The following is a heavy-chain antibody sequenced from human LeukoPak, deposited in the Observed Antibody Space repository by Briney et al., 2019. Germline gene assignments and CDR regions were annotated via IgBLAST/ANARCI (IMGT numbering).Heavy chain of an antibody. V-gene: IGHV3-48*03. CDR2: ISSSGSTI. CDR1: GFTFSSYE. D-gene: IGHD4-11*01. J-gene: IGHJ5*02. CDR3: AREVMDYNNWFDP. Sequence: PGGSLRLSCAASGFTFSSYEMNWVRQAPGKGLEWVSYISSSGSTIYYADSVKGRFTISRDNAKNSLYLQMNSLRAEDTAVYYYAREVMDYNNWFDPWGQGTLVTVSS.